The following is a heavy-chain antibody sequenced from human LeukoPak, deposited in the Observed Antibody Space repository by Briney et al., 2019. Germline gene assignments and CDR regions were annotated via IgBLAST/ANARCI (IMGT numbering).Heavy chain of an antibody. CDR2: IKQDGSEK. CDR3: ARDRASGWYYWFDP. V-gene: IGHV3-7*01. J-gene: IGHJ5*02. Sequence: QSGGSLRLSCAASGFTFSSYSMNWVRQAPGKGLEWVANIKQDGSEKYYVDSVKGRSTISRDNAKNSLYLQMNSLRAEDTAVYYCARDRASGWYYWFDPWGQGTLVTVSS. D-gene: IGHD6-19*01. CDR1: GFTFSSYS.